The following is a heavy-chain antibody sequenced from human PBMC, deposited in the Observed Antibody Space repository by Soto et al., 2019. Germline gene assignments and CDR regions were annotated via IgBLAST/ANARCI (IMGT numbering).Heavy chain of an antibody. Sequence: QVQLQESGPGLLRPSETLSLNCTVSGGHLSGYYWSWIRQAPGTGLEWIGYVYYNGNTKYNPSLKTRVTTSLQRRKNQLSLKLRSVTAAHTGMYSSARTQCSSSGPNLGQFDYWGQGAQVAVSS. CDR1: GGHLSGYY. CDR3: ARTQCSSSGPNLGQFDY. V-gene: IGHV4-59*08. J-gene: IGHJ4*02. D-gene: IGHD2-2*01. CDR2: VYYNGNT.